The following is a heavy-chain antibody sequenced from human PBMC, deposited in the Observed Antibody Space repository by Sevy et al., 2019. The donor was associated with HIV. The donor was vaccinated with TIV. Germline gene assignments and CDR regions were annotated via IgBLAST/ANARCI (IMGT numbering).Heavy chain of an antibody. V-gene: IGHV3-7*01. Sequence: GGSLRLSCAASGFTFSPYWMTWVRQAPGKGLEGVANIRPDGSDKYYVDSVKGRFTISRENAKNSLYLQMNSRRADDTVMYYCARGVGLDCWGQGALVTVSS. J-gene: IGHJ4*02. CDR3: ARGVGLDC. D-gene: IGHD1-26*01. CDR2: IRPDGSDK. CDR1: GFTFSPYW.